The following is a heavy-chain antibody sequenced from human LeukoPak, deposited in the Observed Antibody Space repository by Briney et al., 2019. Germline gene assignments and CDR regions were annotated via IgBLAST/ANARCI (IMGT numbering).Heavy chain of an antibody. CDR3: ARGDFWSGYYLSPYYYYYMDV. CDR1: GYTFTGYY. CDR2: INPNSGGT. Sequence: GASVKVSCKASGYTFTGYYMHWVRQAPGQGLEWMGWINPNSGGTNYAQKFQGRVTMTRDTSISTAYMALSRVRSDDTAVYYCARGDFWSGYYLSPYYYYYMDVWGKGTTVTVSS. D-gene: IGHD3-3*01. J-gene: IGHJ6*03. V-gene: IGHV1-2*02.